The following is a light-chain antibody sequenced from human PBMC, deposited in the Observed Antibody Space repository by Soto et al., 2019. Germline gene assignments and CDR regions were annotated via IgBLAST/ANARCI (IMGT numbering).Light chain of an antibody. V-gene: IGKV1-39*01. CDR2: TAS. CDR1: QSISSY. Sequence: DIQMTQSPSSLSASVGDRVTITCRASQSISSYLNWYQQNPGKAPNLLIYTASSLQSGVPSRFSGSGSGTDFTLTINSLQPEDFATYYCQQGYTSPITFGQGTRLEIK. J-gene: IGKJ5*01. CDR3: QQGYTSPIT.